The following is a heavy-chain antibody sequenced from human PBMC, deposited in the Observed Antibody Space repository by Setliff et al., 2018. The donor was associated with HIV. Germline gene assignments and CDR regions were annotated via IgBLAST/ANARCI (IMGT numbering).Heavy chain of an antibody. CDR1: GGSISSSSHY. J-gene: IGHJ5*02. V-gene: IGHV4-39*02. Sequence: SETLSLTCTVSGGSISSSSHYWGWIRQPPGKGLEWIGSKYYSGSTYYNPSLKSRVTISVDTSKNQFSLKLSSVTAADTAVYYCAREGARHYGSGRYHSWFDPWGQGTQVTVSS. D-gene: IGHD3-10*01. CDR3: AREGARHYGSGRYHSWFDP. CDR2: KYYSGST.